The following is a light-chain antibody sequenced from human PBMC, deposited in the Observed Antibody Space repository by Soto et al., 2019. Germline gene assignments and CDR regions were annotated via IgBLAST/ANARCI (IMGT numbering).Light chain of an antibody. V-gene: IGKV3-15*01. CDR1: QSVSSN. Sequence: EIVMTQSPATLSVSPGERATLSCRASQSVSSNLAWYQQKPGHAPRLLIYGASTRATGIRARFSGSGSGTELTLTISRLQSEDFAVYYCQQYNNWPPVPFGQGTKLQIK. CDR3: QQYNNWPPVP. CDR2: GAS. J-gene: IGKJ2*01.